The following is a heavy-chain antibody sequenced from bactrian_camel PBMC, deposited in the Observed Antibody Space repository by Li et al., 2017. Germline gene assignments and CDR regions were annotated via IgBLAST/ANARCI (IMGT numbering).Heavy chain of an antibody. CDR2: ISKDDVP. J-gene: IGHJ7*01. CDR1: GITYSRYY. D-gene: IGHD4*01. V-gene: IGHV3S10*01. Sequence: DVQLVESGGGSVQAGGSLRLSCVASGITYSRYYMAWFRRAPGKEREGIASISKDDVPTYATSVQGRFTISKDNNKNTLYLQMNSLIPGDTAMYYCATDTGNRRTMNCDFWLRHNVRSSQDYWGKGTQVTVS.